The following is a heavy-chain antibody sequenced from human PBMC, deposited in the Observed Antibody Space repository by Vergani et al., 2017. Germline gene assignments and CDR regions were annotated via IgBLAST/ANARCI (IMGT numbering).Heavy chain of an antibody. CDR3: AKDLGSGWYEGILDY. V-gene: IGHV3-23*01. CDR2: ISGSGGIT. J-gene: IGHJ4*02. CDR1: GFTFSSYA. D-gene: IGHD6-19*01. Sequence: EVQLLESGGGLVQPGGSLRLSCAASGFTFSSYAMSWVRQAPGKGLEWGSAISGSGGITYYADSVKGRFTISRDNSKNTLYLQMNSLRAEDTAVYYCAKDLGSGWYEGILDYWGQGTLVTVSS.